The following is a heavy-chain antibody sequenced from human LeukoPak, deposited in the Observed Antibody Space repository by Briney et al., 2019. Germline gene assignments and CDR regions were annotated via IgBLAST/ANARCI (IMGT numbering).Heavy chain of an antibody. CDR3: ARAEGSGWYWGLAYYFDY. D-gene: IGHD6-19*01. J-gene: IGHJ4*02. Sequence: GASVKVSCKASGYTFTSYGISWVRQAPGQGLEWMGWISAYNGNTNYAQKLQGRVTMTTDTSTSTAYVELRSLRSDDTAVYYCARAEGSGWYWGLAYYFDYWGQGTLVTVSS. CDR1: GYTFTSYG. V-gene: IGHV1-18*01. CDR2: ISAYNGNT.